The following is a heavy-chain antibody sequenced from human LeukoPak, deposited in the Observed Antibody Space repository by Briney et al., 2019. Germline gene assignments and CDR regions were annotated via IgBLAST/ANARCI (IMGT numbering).Heavy chain of an antibody. CDR2: IWYDGSNK. J-gene: IGHJ6*03. Sequence: PGGSLRLSCAASGFTFSSYGMHWVRQAPGKGLEWVAVIWYDGSNKYYADSVKGRFTISRDNSKNTLYLQMNSLRAEDTAVYYRAKSGSRYYYYYYMDVWGKGTTVTVSS. D-gene: IGHD1-26*01. CDR3: AKSGSRYYYYYYMDV. V-gene: IGHV3-33*06. CDR1: GFTFSSYG.